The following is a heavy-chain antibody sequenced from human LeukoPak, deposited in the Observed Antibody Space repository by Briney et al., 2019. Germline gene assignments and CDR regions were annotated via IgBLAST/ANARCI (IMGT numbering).Heavy chain of an antibody. CDR1: GGSISSYY. D-gene: IGHD3-22*01. V-gene: IGHV4-59*01. J-gene: IGHJ6*02. Sequence: SETLSLTCTVSGGSISSYYWSWIRRPPGKGLERIGYIYYSGSTNYNPSLKSRVTISVDTSKNQFSLKLSSVTAADTAVYYCARDNMYYYDSSGYYYYYGMDVWGQGTTVTVSS. CDR2: IYYSGST. CDR3: ARDNMYYYDSSGYYYYYGMDV.